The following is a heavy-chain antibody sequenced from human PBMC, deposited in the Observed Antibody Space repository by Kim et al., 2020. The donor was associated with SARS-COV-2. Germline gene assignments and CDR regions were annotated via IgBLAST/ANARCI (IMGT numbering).Heavy chain of an antibody. V-gene: IGHV4-38-2*02. Sequence: SETLSLTCTVSGYSISSGYYWGWIRQPPGKGLEWIGSIYHSGSTYYNPSLKSRVTISVDTSKNQFSLKLSSVTAADTAVYYCAREDIVVVPAATGSSYSDYGMDVWGQGTTVTVSS. CDR1: GYSISSGYY. J-gene: IGHJ6*02. D-gene: IGHD2-2*01. CDR3: AREDIVVVPAATGSSYSDYGMDV. CDR2: IYHSGST.